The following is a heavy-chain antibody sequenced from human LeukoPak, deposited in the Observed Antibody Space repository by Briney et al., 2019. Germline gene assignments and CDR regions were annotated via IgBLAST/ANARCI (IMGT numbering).Heavy chain of an antibody. D-gene: IGHD3-22*01. CDR2: ITSGSVYI. CDR1: GFTFSRFS. J-gene: IGHJ3*01. CDR3: ARPRTPYYYDSSGYYPGFDV. Sequence: GRSLRLSCAASGFTFSRFSMNWVRQAPGKGLEWVSSITSGSVYIYYADSVKGRFTISRDNTKNSLYLQLTSLRAEDTAVYYCARPRTPYYYDSSGYYPGFDVWGQGTVVTVST. V-gene: IGHV3-21*01.